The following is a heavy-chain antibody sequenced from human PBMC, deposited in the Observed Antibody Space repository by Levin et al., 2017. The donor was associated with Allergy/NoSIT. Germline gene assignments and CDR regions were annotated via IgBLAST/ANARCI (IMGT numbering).Heavy chain of an antibody. CDR2: IKQDGSEK. CDR1: GFSFSNFW. D-gene: IGHD1-7*01. J-gene: IGHJ2*01. V-gene: IGHV3-7*04. Sequence: GGSLRLSCAASGFSFSNFWMNWVRQAPAKGLEWVANIKQDGSEKYYVDSVKGRFTISRDNGKNSLYLQLNSLRAEDTAVYYCARDAKNFGAGWYFDLWGRGTLVTVSS. CDR3: ARDAKNFGAGWYFDL.